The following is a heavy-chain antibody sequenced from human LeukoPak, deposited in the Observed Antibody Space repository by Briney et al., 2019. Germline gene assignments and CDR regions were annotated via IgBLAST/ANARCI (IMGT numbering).Heavy chain of an antibody. CDR2: VHPKDGET. Sequence: ASVKVSCKVSGYTFTDYYMHWVQQAPGKGLEWIGLVHPKDGETIYAAKFQGRVTITADTSTDTAYMELSSLRSEDTAVYYCATDLSWGAVAGTGSGYWGQGTLVTVSS. CDR1: GYTFTDYY. J-gene: IGHJ4*02. D-gene: IGHD6-19*01. V-gene: IGHV1-69-2*01. CDR3: ATDLSWGAVAGTGSGY.